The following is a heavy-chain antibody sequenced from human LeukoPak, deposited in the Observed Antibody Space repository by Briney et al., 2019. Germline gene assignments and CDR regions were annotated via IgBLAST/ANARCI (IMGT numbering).Heavy chain of an antibody. CDR3: ARSRWLQLPFDY. CDR1: GGXIGSFY. D-gene: IGHD5-24*01. Sequence: SETLSLTCVVSGGXIGSFYCSWIRQPPGKALEWIGYIYSSGSTSYNPSLKSRVTISVDTSKNQFSLKLSSVTAADTAVYYCARSRWLQLPFDYWGQGTLVTVSS. CDR2: IYSSGST. V-gene: IGHV4-4*08. J-gene: IGHJ4*02.